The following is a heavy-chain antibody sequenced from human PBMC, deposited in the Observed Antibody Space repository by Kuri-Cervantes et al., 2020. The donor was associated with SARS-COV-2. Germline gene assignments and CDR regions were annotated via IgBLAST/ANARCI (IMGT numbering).Heavy chain of an antibody. CDR3: ARARTIAAHPENWFDP. Sequence: GGSLRLSCAASGFTFSSYSMNWVRQAPGKGPEWVSSISSSSSYIYYADSVKGRFTISRDNAKNSLYLRMNSLRAEDTAVYYCARARTIAAHPENWFDPWGQGTLVTVSS. D-gene: IGHD6-6*01. V-gene: IGHV3-21*01. CDR2: ISSSSSYI. CDR1: GFTFSSYS. J-gene: IGHJ5*02.